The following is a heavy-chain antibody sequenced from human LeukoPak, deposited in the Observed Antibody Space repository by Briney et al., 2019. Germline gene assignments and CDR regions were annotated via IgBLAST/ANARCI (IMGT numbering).Heavy chain of an antibody. CDR2: IKSDGKT. V-gene: IGHV3-74*01. J-gene: IGHJ1*01. D-gene: IGHD3-22*01. CDR1: GFTFSSYW. CDR3: ARAPSEIGGYYPEYFRH. Sequence: GGSLRLSCAASGFTFSSYWMHWGRQALGNGLVWVSRIKSDGKTNYADSVKGRFTISRDNAKNTVSLQMNSLRAEDTGVYYCARAPSEIGGYYPEYFRHWGQGTLVTVSS.